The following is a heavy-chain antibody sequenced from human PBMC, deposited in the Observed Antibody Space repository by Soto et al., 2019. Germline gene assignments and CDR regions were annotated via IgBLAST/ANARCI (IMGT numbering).Heavy chain of an antibody. CDR3: ARRTPAGLTGYSENFDY. J-gene: IGHJ4*02. V-gene: IGHV5-51*01. CDR1: GYSFTSYW. D-gene: IGHD3-9*01. Sequence: PGESLKISCKGSGYSFTSYWIGWVRQMPGKGLEWMGIIYPGDSDTRYSPSFQGQVTISADKSISTAYLQWSSLKASDTAMYYCARRTPAGLTGYSENFDYWGQGTLVTVSS. CDR2: IYPGDSDT.